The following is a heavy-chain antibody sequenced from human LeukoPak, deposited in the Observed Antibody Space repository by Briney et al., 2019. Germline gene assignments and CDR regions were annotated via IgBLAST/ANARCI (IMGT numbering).Heavy chain of an antibody. CDR3: AKDGCSSTSCPHSLYGMDV. D-gene: IGHD2-2*01. V-gene: IGHV3-30*18. CDR1: GFTFSSYG. Sequence: GGSLRLSCAASGFTFSSYGMHWVRQAPGKGLEWVAVISYDGSNKYYADSVKGRFTISRDNSKNTLYLQMNSLRAEDTAVYYCAKDGCSSTSCPHSLYGMDVWGQGTTVTVSS. J-gene: IGHJ6*02. CDR2: ISYDGSNK.